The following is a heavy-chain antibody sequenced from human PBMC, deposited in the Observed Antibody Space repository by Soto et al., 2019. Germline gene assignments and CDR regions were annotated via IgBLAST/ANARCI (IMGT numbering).Heavy chain of an antibody. CDR2: IYHSVST. D-gene: IGHD6-19*01. Sequence: QVQLQESGPGLVKPSGTLSLTCAVSGGSISSSNWWSWVRQPPGKGLEWIGEIYHSVSTNYNPSPKRRVTISVDKSKNQFSLKLSSVTAADTAVYYCARVAVAGTRVDYWGQGTLVTVSS. CDR1: GGSISSSNW. J-gene: IGHJ4*02. V-gene: IGHV4-4*02. CDR3: ARVAVAGTRVDY.